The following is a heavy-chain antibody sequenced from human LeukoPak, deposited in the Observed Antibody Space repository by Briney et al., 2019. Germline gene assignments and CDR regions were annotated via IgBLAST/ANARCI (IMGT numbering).Heavy chain of an antibody. V-gene: IGHV3-7*01. D-gene: IGHD5-18*01. J-gene: IGHJ4*02. Sequence: GGSLRLSCAVSGFTFSSYSMNWVRQAPGKGLEWVANIKQEGSEKYYLDSVKGRFTISRDNAKNSLYLQMNSLRAEDTAVYYCARAPGYSPNWRYWGQGTLVTVSS. CDR1: GFTFSSYS. CDR2: IKQEGSEK. CDR3: ARAPGYSPNWRY.